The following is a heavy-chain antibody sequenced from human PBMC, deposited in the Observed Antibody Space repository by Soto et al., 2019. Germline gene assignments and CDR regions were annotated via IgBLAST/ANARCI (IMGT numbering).Heavy chain of an antibody. CDR2: ISSSSSYI. J-gene: IGHJ2*01. CDR1: GFTFSSYS. V-gene: IGHV3-21*01. CDR3: AAIPYYDYIWGSYQGWYFDL. Sequence: GGSLRLSCAASGFTFSSYSMNWVRQAPGKGLEWVSSISSSSSYIYYADSVKGRFTISRDNAKNSLYLQMNSLRAEDTAVYYCAAIPYYDYIWGSYQGWYFDLWGRGTLVTVSS. D-gene: IGHD3-16*02.